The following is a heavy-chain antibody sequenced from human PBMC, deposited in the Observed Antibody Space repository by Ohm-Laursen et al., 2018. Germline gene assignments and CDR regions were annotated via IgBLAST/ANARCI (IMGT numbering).Heavy chain of an antibody. V-gene: IGHV3-74*01. D-gene: IGHD1-26*01. CDR2: ISIDGSDT. CDR3: ARYIVEVGASDY. CDR1: GFTFSSYG. J-gene: IGHJ4*02. Sequence: SLRLSCAASGFTFSSYGMHWVRQAPGKGLVWVSRISIDGSDTRNADSVKGRFTISRDSAKNTLYLQMNSLRAEDTAVYYCARYIVEVGASDYWGQGTLVTVSS.